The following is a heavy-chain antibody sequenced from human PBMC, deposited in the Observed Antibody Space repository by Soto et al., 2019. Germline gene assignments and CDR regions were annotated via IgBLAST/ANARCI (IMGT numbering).Heavy chain of an antibody. D-gene: IGHD6-19*01. CDR2: MFSSGRA. CDR1: GHSCNIHAYS. J-gene: IGHJ4*02. V-gene: IGHV4-30-4*08. Sequence: TLSLTCTVSGHSCNIHAYSWSWIRQPPGKGPECIGHMFSSGRASYIPSLKSRLTISLDASKNHFSLQLTSVTAADTAVYDCARGFSTSLQVAGMGYFDPWGQGTLVTVSS. CDR3: ARGFSTSLQVAGMGYFDP.